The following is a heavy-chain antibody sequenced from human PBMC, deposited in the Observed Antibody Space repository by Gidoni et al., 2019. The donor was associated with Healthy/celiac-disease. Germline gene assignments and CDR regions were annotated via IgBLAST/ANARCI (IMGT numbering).Heavy chain of an antibody. CDR1: GFTFSSYW. CDR2: IKSDGSST. Sequence: EVQLVESGGRLVQPGGSLRLSCAASGFTFSSYWMIWCRHAPGKGLVWVSRIKSDGSSTSYADSVKGRFTISRDNAKNTLYLQMNSRRAEDTAVYYCARGKASREVGLYGMDVWGQGTTVTVSS. CDR3: ARGKASREVGLYGMDV. D-gene: IGHD1-26*01. J-gene: IGHJ6*02. V-gene: IGHV3-74*01.